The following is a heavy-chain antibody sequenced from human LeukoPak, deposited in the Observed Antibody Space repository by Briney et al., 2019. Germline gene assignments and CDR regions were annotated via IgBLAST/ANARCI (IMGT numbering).Heavy chain of an antibody. CDR1: GASVSSGSYY. V-gene: IGHV4-61*01. CDR2: IYYSGST. Sequence: QPSETLSLTCNVSGASVSSGSYYWSWIRQPPGKELEWIGYIYYSGSTYYNPSLKSRVTISVDTSKNQFSLKLSSVTAADTAVYYCARVAEPMSDYGDYGHQLSEFYFDYWGQGTLVTVSS. J-gene: IGHJ4*02. D-gene: IGHD4-17*01. CDR3: ARVAEPMSDYGDYGHQLSEFYFDY.